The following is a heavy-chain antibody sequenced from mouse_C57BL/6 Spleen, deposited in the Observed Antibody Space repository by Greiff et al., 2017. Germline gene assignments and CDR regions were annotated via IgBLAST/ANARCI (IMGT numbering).Heavy chain of an antibody. CDR2: LDPATGGT. Sequence: VQLQESGAELVRPGASVTLSCKASGYTFTDYEMHWVKQTPVHGLEWIGALDPATGGTAYNQKFKGKAILTADKSSSTAYMELRSLTSEDSAVYYCTREDGSSYDYAMDYWGQGTSVTVSS. D-gene: IGHD1-1*01. CDR3: TREDGSSYDYAMDY. V-gene: IGHV1-15*01. J-gene: IGHJ4*01. CDR1: GYTFTDYE.